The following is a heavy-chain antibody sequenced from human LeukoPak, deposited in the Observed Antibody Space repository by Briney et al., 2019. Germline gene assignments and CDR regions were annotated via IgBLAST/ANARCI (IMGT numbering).Heavy chain of an antibody. Sequence: GGSLRLSCTASGFKFDDYGMTWVRQAPGKGLEWVSDINWNGDSRGYAHSVRGRFTIYRDNSKNSLYLQMNSLRAEDTALYYCARGGENSGFDYWGQGTLVIVSS. CDR3: ARGGENSGFDY. D-gene: IGHD6-19*01. V-gene: IGHV3-20*04. CDR1: GFKFDDYG. CDR2: INWNGDSR. J-gene: IGHJ4*02.